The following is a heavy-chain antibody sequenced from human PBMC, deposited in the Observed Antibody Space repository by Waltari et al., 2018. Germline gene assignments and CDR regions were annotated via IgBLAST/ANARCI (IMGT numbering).Heavy chain of an antibody. CDR1: GFHFSGYA. D-gene: IGHD2-2*01. J-gene: IGHJ4*02. Sequence: EVQLLESGGGLVQPGGSLRLSCAASGFHFSGYAMSWVRTGPGKGLEWVSAISGSGSSTYYADSVKGRFTISRDSSKNTLYLQINSLRADDTAVYYCAKVACSITSCDQFDYWGQGTLVTVSS. CDR2: ISGSGSST. CDR3: AKVACSITSCDQFDY. V-gene: IGHV3-23*01.